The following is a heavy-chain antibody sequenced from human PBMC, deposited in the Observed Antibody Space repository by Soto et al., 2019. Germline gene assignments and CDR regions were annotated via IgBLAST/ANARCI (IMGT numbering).Heavy chain of an antibody. CDR3: ARGSGAGRLDWFDP. CDR1: GYTFINHD. Sequence: QVQLVQSGAEVKKPGASVKVSCKASGYTFINHDINWVRQAPGQGLEWMGWMNAETGNAGYAQIFQGRVTMTRDTSINTAYMELSSLTSEDTAVYFCARGSGAGRLDWFDPWGQGTLVTVSS. D-gene: IGHD6-25*01. J-gene: IGHJ5*02. V-gene: IGHV1-8*01. CDR2: MNAETGNA.